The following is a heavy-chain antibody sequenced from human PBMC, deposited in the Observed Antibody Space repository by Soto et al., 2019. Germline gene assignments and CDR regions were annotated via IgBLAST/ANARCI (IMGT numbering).Heavy chain of an antibody. CDR1: GFTVSTNY. J-gene: IGHJ4*02. V-gene: IGHV3-53*01. CDR2: IYSGGAT. CDR3: ARARFYDY. Sequence: PGGSLRLSCAASGFTVSTNYMSWVRQAPGKGLEWVSVIYSGGATYYADSVNGRFTISRDNSKNTVYLQRNSLKAEDTAVYHCARARFYDYWGQGTLVTVSS.